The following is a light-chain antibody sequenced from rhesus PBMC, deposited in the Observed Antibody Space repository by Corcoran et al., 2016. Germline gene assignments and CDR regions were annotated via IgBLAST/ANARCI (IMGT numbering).Light chain of an antibody. CDR1: QGITND. Sequence: DIQMTQSPSSLSASVGDRVTITCRASQGITNDLAWYQQKPGKTPKLLFYEASSLQMGTSSRFSGSGSGTDFTLPISSLQSEDFATYYCQHYYSTPYSFGQGTKVEIK. J-gene: IGKJ2*01. V-gene: IGKV1-25*01. CDR2: EAS. CDR3: QHYYSTPYS.